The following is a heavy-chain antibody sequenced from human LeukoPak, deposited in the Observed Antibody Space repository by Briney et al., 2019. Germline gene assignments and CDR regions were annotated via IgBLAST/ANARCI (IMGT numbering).Heavy chain of an antibody. D-gene: IGHD3-22*01. V-gene: IGHV1-18*01. J-gene: IGHJ4*02. CDR2: ISAYNGNT. CDR3: ARELHDSSGRGPAGY. CDR1: GYTFTSYG. Sequence: ASVKVSCKASGYTFTSYGISWVRQAPGQGLEWMGWISAYNGNTNYAQKLQGRVTMTTDTSTSTAYMELRSLRSDDTAVYYCARELHDSSGRGPAGYWGQGTLVTVSS.